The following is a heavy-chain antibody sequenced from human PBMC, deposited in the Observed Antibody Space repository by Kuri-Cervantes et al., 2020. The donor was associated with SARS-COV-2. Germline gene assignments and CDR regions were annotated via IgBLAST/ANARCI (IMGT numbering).Heavy chain of an antibody. D-gene: IGHD1-26*01. V-gene: IGHV3-20*04. CDR3: ARAPETGSYYPDYYGMDV. Sequence: GGSLRLSCAASGFTFDDYGMSWVRQAPGKGLEWVSGINWNGGSTGYADSVKGRFTISRDNAKNSLYLQMNSLRAEDTALYYCARAPETGSYYPDYYGMDVWGQGTTVTVSS. J-gene: IGHJ6*02. CDR2: INWNGGST. CDR1: GFTFDDYG.